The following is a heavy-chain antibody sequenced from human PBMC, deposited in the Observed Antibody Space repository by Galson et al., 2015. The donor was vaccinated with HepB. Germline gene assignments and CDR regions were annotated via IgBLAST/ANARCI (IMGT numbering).Heavy chain of an antibody. V-gene: IGHV3-23*01. CDR3: AKDHSGDYSTFDY. J-gene: IGHJ4*02. Sequence: SLRLSCAASGFTFSSYAMSWVRQAPGKGLEWVSAISGSGGSTYYADSVKGRFTISRDNSKNTLYLQMNSLRAEDTAVYYCAKDHSGDYSTFDYWGQGTLVTVSS. CDR2: ISGSGGST. CDR1: GFTFSSYA. D-gene: IGHD4-17*01.